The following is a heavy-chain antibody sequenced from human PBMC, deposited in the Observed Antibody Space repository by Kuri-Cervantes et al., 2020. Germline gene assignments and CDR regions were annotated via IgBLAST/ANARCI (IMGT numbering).Heavy chain of an antibody. CDR3: AKDLTYRSSSGFDN. CDR2: ISWNSGGI. D-gene: IGHD6-6*01. J-gene: IGHJ4*02. Sequence: SLKISCAASGFTFNSYGMHWVRQAPGKGLQWVSGISWNSGGIGHADSVKGRFTISRDNAKNSLYLQMNSLRAEDTALYYCAKDLTYRSSSGFDNWGQGTLVTVSS. V-gene: IGHV3-9*01. CDR1: GFTFNSYG.